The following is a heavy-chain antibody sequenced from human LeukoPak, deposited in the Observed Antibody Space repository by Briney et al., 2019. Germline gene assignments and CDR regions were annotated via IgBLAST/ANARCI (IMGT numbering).Heavy chain of an antibody. D-gene: IGHD3-22*01. Sequence: SVKISCKASGGTFSSYAISWVRQAPGQGLEWMGRIIPIFGIANYTQKFQGRVTITADKSTSTVYMELSSLRSEDTAVYYCARGPWYYDSSGPSDRYFQHWGQGTLVTVSS. J-gene: IGHJ1*01. CDR2: IIPIFGIA. CDR1: GGTFSSYA. CDR3: ARGPWYYDSSGPSDRYFQH. V-gene: IGHV1-69*04.